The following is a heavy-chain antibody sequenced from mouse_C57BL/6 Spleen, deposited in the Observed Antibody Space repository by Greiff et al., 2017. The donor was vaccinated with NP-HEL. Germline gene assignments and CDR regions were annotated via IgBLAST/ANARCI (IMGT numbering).Heavy chain of an antibody. Sequence: VQLQQPGAELVRPGSSVKLSCKASGYTFTSYWMDWVKQRPGQGLEWIGNIYPSDSETHYNQKFKDKATLTVDKSSSTAYMQLSSLTSEDSAVYYCARRDYGSSPFDYWGQGTTLTVSS. V-gene: IGHV1-61*01. CDR2: IYPSDSET. CDR3: ARRDYGSSPFDY. J-gene: IGHJ2*01. CDR1: GYTFTSYW. D-gene: IGHD1-1*01.